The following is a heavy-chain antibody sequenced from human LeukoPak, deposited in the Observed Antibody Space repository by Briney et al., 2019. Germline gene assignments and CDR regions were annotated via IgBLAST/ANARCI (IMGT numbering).Heavy chain of an antibody. CDR3: ATEIGGGPYYFDS. D-gene: IGHD2/OR15-2a*01. CDR2: IVPILDIT. J-gene: IGHJ4*02. CDR1: GGTFSNYA. Sequence: SVKVSCKASGGTFSNYAITWVRQAPGQGFEFMGRIVPILDITNYAQKFQGRVTITADRSTTTVYMELGSLRSDDTAIYYCATEIGGGPYYFDSWGQGTLVTVSS. V-gene: IGHV1-69*04.